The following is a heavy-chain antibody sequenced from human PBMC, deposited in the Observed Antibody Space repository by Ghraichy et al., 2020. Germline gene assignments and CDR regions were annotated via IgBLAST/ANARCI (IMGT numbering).Heavy chain of an antibody. V-gene: IGHV4-34*01. D-gene: IGHD2-15*01. CDR1: GGSIGGYY. J-gene: IGHJ4*02. Sequence: SETLSLTCSVYGGSIGGYYWSWIRHSPGQGLEWIGEINYVGVTIYNPSLESRVTISLDTYNNQFSLSLASVTAADTAQYFCARGRYCGGGACYPRPSSFDFWGQGIPVAVSS. CDR2: INYVGVT. CDR3: ARGRYCGGGACYPRPSSFDF.